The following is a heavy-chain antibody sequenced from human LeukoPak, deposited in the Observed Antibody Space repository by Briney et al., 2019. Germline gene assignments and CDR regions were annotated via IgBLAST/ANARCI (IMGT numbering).Heavy chain of an antibody. CDR2: ISYDGSNK. CDR3: AKDTAAAFDP. D-gene: IGHD6-13*01. CDR1: GFTFSSYG. V-gene: IGHV3-30*18. J-gene: IGHJ5*02. Sequence: GGSLRLSCAASGFTFSSYGIQWVRQAPGKGLEWVAVISYDGSNKYYADSVKGRFTISRDNSKNTLYLQMNSLRAEDTAVYYCAKDTAAAFDPWGQGTLVTVSS.